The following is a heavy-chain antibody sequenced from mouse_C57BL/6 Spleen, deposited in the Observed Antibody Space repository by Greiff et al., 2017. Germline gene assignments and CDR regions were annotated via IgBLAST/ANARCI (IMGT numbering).Heavy chain of an antibody. J-gene: IGHJ2*01. CDR2: IYPGSGNT. D-gene: IGHD4-1*01. CDR1: GYTFTDYY. Sequence: VQLQQSGAELVRPGASVKLSCKASGYTFTDYYINWVKQRPGPGLEWIARIYPGSGNTYYNEKFKGKATLTAEQSSSTAYMQRSSLTSEDSAVYFFAREAGKLGTYCDDWGQGTTLTVSS. CDR3: AREAGKLGTYCDD. V-gene: IGHV1-76*01.